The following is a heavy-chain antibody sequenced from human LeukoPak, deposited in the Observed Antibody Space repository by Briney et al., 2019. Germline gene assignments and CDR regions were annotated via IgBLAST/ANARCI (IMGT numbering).Heavy chain of an antibody. J-gene: IGHJ4*02. Sequence: GESLQISCKGSGYNFSTSWIGWVRPMPGKGLEWMGVIYPGDSDTIYSPSFQGQVTLSADKSISTAYLQWNTLKASDTATYYCAKHPSGNSYLPLDCWGQGTLVTVSS. D-gene: IGHD1-26*01. CDR2: IYPGDSDT. V-gene: IGHV5-51*01. CDR3: AKHPSGNSYLPLDC. CDR1: GYNFSTSW.